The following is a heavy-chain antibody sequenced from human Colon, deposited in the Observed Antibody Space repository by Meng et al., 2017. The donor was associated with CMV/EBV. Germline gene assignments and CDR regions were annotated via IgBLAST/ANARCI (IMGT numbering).Heavy chain of an antibody. CDR1: GFDFKFYA. Sequence: GESLKISCAASGFDFKFYAMTWVRQAPGKGLEWVSLISGNGINKYYADSVKGRLTISRDNSKNTVHLQMNSLRAEDTAVYFCAKTIAPGTLARPFDPWGQGTLVTVSS. D-gene: IGHD6-6*01. J-gene: IGHJ5*02. CDR3: AKTIAPGTLARPFDP. CDR2: ISGNGINK. V-gene: IGHV3-23*01.